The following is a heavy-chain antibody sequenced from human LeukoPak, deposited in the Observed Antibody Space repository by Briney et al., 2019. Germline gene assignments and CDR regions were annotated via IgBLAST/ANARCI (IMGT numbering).Heavy chain of an antibody. Sequence: GGSLRLSCAASGFTFSSYAMNWVRQAPGRGLEWVSAVDRSSDSTYYAESVKGRFTVSRDNSKSTLFLEMNCLRAEDTAVYYCAKDPPRGDGYQPNFFDSWGQGTLVTVSS. J-gene: IGHJ4*02. CDR3: AKDPPRGDGYQPNFFDS. D-gene: IGHD5-24*01. CDR1: GFTFSSYA. CDR2: VDRSSDST. V-gene: IGHV3-23*01.